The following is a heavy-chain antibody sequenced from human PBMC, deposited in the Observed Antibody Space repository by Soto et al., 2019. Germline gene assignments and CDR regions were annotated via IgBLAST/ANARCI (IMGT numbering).Heavy chain of an antibody. J-gene: IGHJ3*02. CDR3: ARPDIAVAGSDAFDI. V-gene: IGHV1-69*12. CDR1: GGTFSSYA. Sequence: QVQVVQSGAEVKKPGSSVKVSCKASGGTFSSYAISWVRQAPGQGLEWMGGIIPIFGTANYAQKFQGRVTITADESTSTAFMELSSLRSEDTAVYYCARPDIAVAGSDAFDIWGQGTMVTVSS. D-gene: IGHD6-19*01. CDR2: IIPIFGTA.